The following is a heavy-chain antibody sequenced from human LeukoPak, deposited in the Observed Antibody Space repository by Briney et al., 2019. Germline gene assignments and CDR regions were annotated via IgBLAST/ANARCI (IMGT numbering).Heavy chain of an antibody. V-gene: IGHV4-39*07. CDR3: ARDEQWLVYYFDY. Sequence: SETLSLTCTVSGGSISSGSYYWGWIRQPPGKGLEWIGSIYYSGSTYYNPSLKSRVTISVDTSKNQFSLKLSSVTAADTAVYYCARDEQWLVYYFDYWGQGTLVTVSS. CDR2: IYYSGST. D-gene: IGHD6-19*01. CDR1: GGSISSGSYY. J-gene: IGHJ4*02.